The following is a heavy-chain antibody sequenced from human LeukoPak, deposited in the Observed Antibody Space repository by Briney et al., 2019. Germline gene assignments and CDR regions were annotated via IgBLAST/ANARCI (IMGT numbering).Heavy chain of an antibody. D-gene: IGHD6-25*01. J-gene: IGHJ6*02. CDR3: ARGFPRLAYYYYGMDV. CDR2: VNHSGST. Sequence: GSLRLSCAASGFTFSSYAMSWVRQPPGKGLEWIGEVNHSGSTNYNPSLKSRVTISVDTSKNQFSLKLSSVTAADTAVYYCARGFPRLAYYYYGMDVWGQGTTVTVSS. CDR1: GFTFSSYA. V-gene: IGHV4-34*01.